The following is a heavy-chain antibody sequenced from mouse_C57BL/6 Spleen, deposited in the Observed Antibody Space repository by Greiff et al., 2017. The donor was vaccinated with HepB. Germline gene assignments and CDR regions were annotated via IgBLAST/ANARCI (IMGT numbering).Heavy chain of an antibody. CDR3: ARAYYSDYYAMDY. J-gene: IGHJ4*01. Sequence: VQLQQSGAELVRPGTSVKVSCKASGYAFTNYLIEWVKQRPGQGLEWIGVINPGSGGTNYNEKFKGKATLTADKSSSTAYMQLSSLTSEDSAVYLCARAYYSDYYAMDYWGQGTSVTVSS. CDR2: INPGSGGT. D-gene: IGHD2-12*01. V-gene: IGHV1-54*01. CDR1: GYAFTNYL.